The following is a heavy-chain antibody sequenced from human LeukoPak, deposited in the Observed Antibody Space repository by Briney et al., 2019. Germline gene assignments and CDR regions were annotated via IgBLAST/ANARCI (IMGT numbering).Heavy chain of an antibody. Sequence: ASVKVSCKASGYSFTNYYMHWVRQAPGQGLEWMGIINPGGGSTYYAQKFQGRVTMTRDKSTSTVYMELSSLRSDDTAVYYCARFGGYSYEDWGQGTLVTVSS. J-gene: IGHJ4*02. CDR1: GYSFTNYY. V-gene: IGHV1-46*01. CDR3: ARFGGYSYED. D-gene: IGHD5-18*01. CDR2: INPGGGST.